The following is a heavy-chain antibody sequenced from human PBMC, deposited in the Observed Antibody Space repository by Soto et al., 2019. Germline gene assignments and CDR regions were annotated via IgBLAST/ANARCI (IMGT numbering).Heavy chain of an antibody. CDR3: AKYSGSFPVFNGLSV. J-gene: IGHJ6*02. V-gene: IGHV3-23*01. CDR1: GFPFSTSA. Sequence: EVRLLESGGGLVQPGGSLRLSCAASGFPFSTSAMNWVRQSPGKGLEWISLISASSDVAYYAESVKGRFTSSRDNSKNVLYLEMKRLRVEDTAVCYCAKYSGSFPVFNGLSVWGQGITVIVSS. CDR2: ISASSDVA. D-gene: IGHD1-26*01.